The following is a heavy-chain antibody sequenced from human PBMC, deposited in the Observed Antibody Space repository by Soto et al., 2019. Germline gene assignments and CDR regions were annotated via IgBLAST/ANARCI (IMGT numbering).Heavy chain of an antibody. V-gene: IGHV3-73*02. CDR1: GFTFSGSA. CDR3: TRHIYGDYLN. J-gene: IGHJ4*02. Sequence: EVQLVESGGGLVQPGGSLKLSCAASGFTFSGSAMHWVRQASGKGLEWVGRIRSKANSYATAYAASVKGRFTISRDESKNTAYLQMNSLKTEDTAVYYCTRHIYGDYLNWGQGTLVTVSS. D-gene: IGHD4-17*01. CDR2: IRSKANSYAT.